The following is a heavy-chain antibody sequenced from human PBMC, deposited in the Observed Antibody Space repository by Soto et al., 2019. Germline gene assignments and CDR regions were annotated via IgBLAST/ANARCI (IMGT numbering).Heavy chain of an antibody. Sequence: PSETLSLTCTVSGGSISSGGYYWSWIRQHPGKGLEWIGYIYYSGSTYYNPSLKSRVTISVDTSKNQFSLKLSSVTAADTAVYYCARDRGCSSTSCPNWFDPWGQGTLVTVSS. CDR3: ARDRGCSSTSCPNWFDP. D-gene: IGHD2-2*01. CDR1: GGSISSGGYY. J-gene: IGHJ5*02. CDR2: IYYSGST. V-gene: IGHV4-31*03.